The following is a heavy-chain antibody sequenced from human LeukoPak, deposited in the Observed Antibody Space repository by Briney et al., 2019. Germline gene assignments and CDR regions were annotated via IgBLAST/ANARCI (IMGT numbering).Heavy chain of an antibody. CDR2: ISGSSPAT. D-gene: IGHD6-13*01. V-gene: IGHV3-23*01. Sequence: PGGSLRLSCAASGFPFSSYTLSWVRQAPGKGLEWVSAISGSSPATYYSGSVKGRFTISRDNSKNTLYLQMNSLRAEDTALYYCARAAAGTWSIDYWGRGTLVTVSS. J-gene: IGHJ4*02. CDR3: ARAAAGTWSIDY. CDR1: GFPFSSYT.